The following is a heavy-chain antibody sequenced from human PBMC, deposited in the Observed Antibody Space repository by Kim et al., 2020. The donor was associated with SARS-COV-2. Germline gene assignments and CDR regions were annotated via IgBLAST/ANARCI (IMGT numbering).Heavy chain of an antibody. CDR1: GESINSINW. CDR3: VRLRSFSGSYFRFDY. CDR2: IHHSGNT. Sequence: SETLSLTCAVSGESINSINWWSWVSQPPGKGLEWIGEIHHSGNTNYNPSLKSRVSISVDNSNNQFSLRLSSVTAADTAVYFCVRLRSFSGSYFRFDYWGQGTLGTVSS. D-gene: IGHD1-26*01. V-gene: IGHV4-4*02. J-gene: IGHJ4*02.